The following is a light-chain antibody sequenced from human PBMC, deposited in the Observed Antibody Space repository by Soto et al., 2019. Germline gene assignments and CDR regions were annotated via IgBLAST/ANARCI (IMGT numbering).Light chain of an antibody. Sequence: DIQMTQCPSSVSASVGDRVTITCRASQDVDSWLAWYQQKPGKAPKLLIYAASNLQSGVPSRFTGSGSGTDFTVTISSLQPEDFATYYCQQGSSFPWTFGQGTKVDIK. V-gene: IGKV1-12*01. CDR3: QQGSSFPWT. J-gene: IGKJ1*01. CDR2: AAS. CDR1: QDVDSW.